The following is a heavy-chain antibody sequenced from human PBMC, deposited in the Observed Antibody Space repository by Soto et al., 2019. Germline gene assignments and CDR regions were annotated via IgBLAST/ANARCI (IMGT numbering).Heavy chain of an antibody. V-gene: IGHV1-8*01. CDR3: ARGRVGYCSGGTCYRFVAP. Sequence: QEQLVQSGAEVKKPGASVKVSCEASGYSFTNYDTYWVRQAPGKGLEWRGWMNPNSGDTVYAQKFQGRVTMTRDASISTAYLELRSLRSDDTAVYYCARGRVGYCSGGTCYRFVAPWGQGTLVTVSS. CDR2: MNPNSGDT. D-gene: IGHD2-15*01. CDR1: GYSFTNYD. J-gene: IGHJ5*02.